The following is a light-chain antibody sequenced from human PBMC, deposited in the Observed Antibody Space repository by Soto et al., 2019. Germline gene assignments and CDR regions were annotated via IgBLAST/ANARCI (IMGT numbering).Light chain of an antibody. CDR2: GAS. CDR1: QSVRSSY. CDR3: QQYGSSPS. V-gene: IGKV3-20*01. Sequence: EIVLTQSPGTLSLSPGERVTLSCRASQSVRSSYLAWYQQKPGQAPSLLIYGASNRATGIADRFSGSGSGTDFTLTISRLEPEDFAVHYCQQYGSSPSFGGGTKVEIK. J-gene: IGKJ4*01.